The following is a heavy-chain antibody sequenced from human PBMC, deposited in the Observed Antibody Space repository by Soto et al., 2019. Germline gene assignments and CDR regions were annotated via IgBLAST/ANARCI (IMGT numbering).Heavy chain of an antibody. CDR3: ARLGGYYQALDS. CDR2: IYYAGTT. Sequence: SETLSLTCTVSDVSISPYYWSWIRQPPGKGLEWIGYIYYAGTTTYNPSLKSRVSISVDTSKNEVSLKLTSVTAADTAVYYCARLGGYYQALDSWGQGTVVTVSS. CDR1: DVSISPYY. J-gene: IGHJ4*02. D-gene: IGHD3-22*01. V-gene: IGHV4-59*08.